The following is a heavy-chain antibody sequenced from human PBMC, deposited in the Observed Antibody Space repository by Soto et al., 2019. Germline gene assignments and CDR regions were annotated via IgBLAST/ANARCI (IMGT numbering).Heavy chain of an antibody. V-gene: IGHV3-9*01. D-gene: IGHD3-16*01. J-gene: IGHJ6*02. CDR3: ARATENITVWYYHSGMDV. CDR2: INYNSGSV. CDR1: GFTFDVYA. Sequence: EVQLVESGGGWVQPGRSLRLSCAASGFTFDVYAMHWVRQAPGKGLEWVSGINYNSGSVGYADSVKGRFTISRDNAKNSLHLQMNSLRAEDTAVYYCARATENITVWYYHSGMDVWGQGTTVTVSS.